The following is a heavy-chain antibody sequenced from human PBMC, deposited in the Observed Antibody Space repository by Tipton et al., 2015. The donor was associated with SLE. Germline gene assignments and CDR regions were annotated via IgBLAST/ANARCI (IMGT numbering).Heavy chain of an antibody. CDR2: ISYDGSNK. J-gene: IGHJ4*02. D-gene: IGHD3-22*01. CDR3: ASLDYYDSSGYSDY. CDR1: GFTFSSYG. Sequence: RSLRLSCAASGFTFSSYGMHWVRQAPGKGLEWVAVISYDGSNKYYADSVKGRFTISRDNSKNTLYLQMNSLRAEDTAVYYCASLDYYDSSGYSDYWGQGTLVTVSS. V-gene: IGHV3-30*19.